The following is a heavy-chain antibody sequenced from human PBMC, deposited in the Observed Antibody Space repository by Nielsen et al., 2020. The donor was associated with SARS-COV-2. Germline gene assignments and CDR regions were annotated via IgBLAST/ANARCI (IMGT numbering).Heavy chain of an antibody. CDR2: ISDTGGYT. V-gene: IGHV3-23*01. Sequence: GESLKISCAASGFNFDIFAMTWVRQAPGKGLEWVSAISDTGGYTYYADSVKGRFTVSRDNSKNTLFLEMNSLRVEDTAIYYCAKDRWGGGSYPDFWGQGTLVIVSS. D-gene: IGHD3-16*02. CDR1: GFNFDIFA. J-gene: IGHJ4*02. CDR3: AKDRWGGGSYPDF.